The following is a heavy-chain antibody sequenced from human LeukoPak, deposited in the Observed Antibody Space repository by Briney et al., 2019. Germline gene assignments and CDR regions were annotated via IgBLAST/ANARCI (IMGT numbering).Heavy chain of an antibody. CDR3: ARGRPGSGWSFDY. CDR1: GYTFTGYY. Sequence: ASVKVSCKASGYTFTGYYMHWVRQAPGQPLESMGIINPSGGTTNYAQKFQGRVTMTRDTSTTTLYMELSSLRSEDTAVYYCARGRPGSGWSFDYWGQGTLVTVSS. CDR2: INPSGGTT. D-gene: IGHD6-19*01. J-gene: IGHJ4*02. V-gene: IGHV1-46*01.